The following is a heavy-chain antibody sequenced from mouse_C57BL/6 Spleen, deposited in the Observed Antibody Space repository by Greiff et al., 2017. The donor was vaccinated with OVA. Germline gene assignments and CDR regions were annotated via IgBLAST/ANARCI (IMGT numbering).Heavy chain of an antibody. Sequence: QVQLQQPGAELVKPGASVKMSCKASGYTFTSYWITWVKQRPGQGLEWIGDIYPGSGSTNYNEKFKSKATLTVDTSSSTAYMQLSSLTSEDSAVYYCARGGYYGSSYVGYAMDYWGQGTSVTVSS. CDR1: GYTFTSYW. CDR2: IYPGSGST. CDR3: ARGGYYGSSYVGYAMDY. D-gene: IGHD1-1*01. J-gene: IGHJ4*01. V-gene: IGHV1-55*01.